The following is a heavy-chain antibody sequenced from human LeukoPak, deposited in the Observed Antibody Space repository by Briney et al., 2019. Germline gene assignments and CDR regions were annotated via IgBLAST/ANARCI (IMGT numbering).Heavy chain of an antibody. Sequence: SETLSLTCTVSGGSISSYYWSWIRQPAGKGLEWIGRMFTSGSTDYNPSLKSRVTMSLDTSKNQFSLKLSSVTAADTAVYYCARGGSSLSYFDYWGQGTLVPVSS. CDR1: GGSISSYY. J-gene: IGHJ4*02. CDR3: ARGGSSLSYFDY. CDR2: MFTSGST. V-gene: IGHV4-4*07. D-gene: IGHD6-6*01.